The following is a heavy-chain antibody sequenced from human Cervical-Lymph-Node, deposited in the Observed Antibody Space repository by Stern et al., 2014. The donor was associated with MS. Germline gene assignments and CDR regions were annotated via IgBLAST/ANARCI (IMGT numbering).Heavy chain of an antibody. CDR2: IRGKAYGWTT. V-gene: IGHV3-49*03. Sequence: EVQLVESGGGLVQPGRSLRLSCTTSGFTFGDYAMSWFRQAPGKGLEWVGFIRGKAYGWTTDYAASVRGRFTISRDDSKSIAYLQMNSLKIEDAGVYYCTRGVRGNDYYGMDVWGQGTTVTVSS. D-gene: IGHD3-10*01. CDR1: GFTFGDYA. CDR3: TRGVRGNDYYGMDV. J-gene: IGHJ6*02.